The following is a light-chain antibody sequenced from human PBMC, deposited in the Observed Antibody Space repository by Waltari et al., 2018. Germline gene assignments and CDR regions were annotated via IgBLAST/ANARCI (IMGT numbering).Light chain of an antibody. CDR3: QQRRDWPLT. CDR1: QSVTNY. V-gene: IGKV3-11*01. Sequence: DIVLTQSPAILSLSPGERASLSCRASQSVTNYLAWYQQKPGQAPRLLIYDTSNRATGIPARFSGSGFGTDFTLTISSLEPEDFAVYYCQQRRDWPLTFGGGTTVEIK. J-gene: IGKJ4*01. CDR2: DTS.